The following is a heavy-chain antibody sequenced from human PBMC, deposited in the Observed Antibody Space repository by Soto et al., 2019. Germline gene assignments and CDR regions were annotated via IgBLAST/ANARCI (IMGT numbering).Heavy chain of an antibody. CDR2: ISSSSSYT. Sequence: GGSLRLSCAASGFTFSDYYMSWIRQAPGKGLEWVSYISSSSSYTNYADSVKGRFTISRDNAKNSLYLQMNSLRAEDTAVYYCARDSVDIVATTAYDYWGQGTLVTVSS. CDR1: GFTFSDYY. J-gene: IGHJ4*02. V-gene: IGHV3-11*06. D-gene: IGHD5-12*01. CDR3: ARDSVDIVATTAYDY.